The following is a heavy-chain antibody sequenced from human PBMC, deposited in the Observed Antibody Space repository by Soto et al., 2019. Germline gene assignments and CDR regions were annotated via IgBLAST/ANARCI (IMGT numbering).Heavy chain of an antibody. D-gene: IGHD2-15*01. CDR3: ARDGLQSGYGMDV. CDR1: GGSISGGGYY. CDR2: IYYSGST. J-gene: IGHJ6*02. Sequence: QVQLQESGPGLVKPSQTQSLTCTVSGGSISGGGYYWSWIRQHPGKGLEGIGYIYYSGSTYYNPYLKSRVTISVDTSKNQVSLKLSSVTAADTAVYYCARDGLQSGYGMDVWGQGTTVTVSS. V-gene: IGHV4-31*03.